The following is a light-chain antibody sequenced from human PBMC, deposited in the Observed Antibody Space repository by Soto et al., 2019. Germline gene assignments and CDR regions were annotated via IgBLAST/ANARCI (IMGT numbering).Light chain of an antibody. CDR3: QQYNNWPLT. V-gene: IGKV3-15*01. J-gene: IGKJ4*01. CDR2: GIS. CDR1: QSVSSSY. Sequence: EVVLTQSPATLSLSPGERATLSCRASQSVSSSYLAWYQQKPDQAPRLLIYGISTRATDIPARFSGSGSGTEFTLTISSLQSEDFAVYYCQQYNNWPLTFGGGTKVDIK.